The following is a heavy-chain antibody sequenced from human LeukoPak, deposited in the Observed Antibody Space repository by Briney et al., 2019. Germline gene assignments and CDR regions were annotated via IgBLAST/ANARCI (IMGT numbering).Heavy chain of an antibody. D-gene: IGHD1-26*01. CDR2: MNSSSSYI. Sequence: GSSLRLSCAASGCTFSSYSINWVRQARGKGLEWVASMNSSSSYIYYSDSVKGRFTISIDDPENSLYLQINSLRAEDTAEYCCAIAGLGIVGAIRDYWGEGALVTVSS. J-gene: IGHJ4*02. CDR3: AIAGLGIVGAIRDY. V-gene: IGHV3-21*01. CDR1: GCTFSSYS.